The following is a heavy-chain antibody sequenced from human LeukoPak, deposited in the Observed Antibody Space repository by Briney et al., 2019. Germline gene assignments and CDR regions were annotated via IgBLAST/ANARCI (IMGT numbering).Heavy chain of an antibody. CDR2: ISSTGVI. V-gene: IGHV3-69-1*01. J-gene: IGHJ4*02. CDR3: ARDYNWGFDY. Sequence: GGSLRLSCAASGFTFSDYPMNWVRQTPGKGLGWVSYISSTGVIYYADSVRGRFSISRDNAMNSVYMQMNSLRAEDTALYYCARDYNWGFDYWGRGTLVTVSS. D-gene: IGHD1-20*01. CDR1: GFTFSDYP.